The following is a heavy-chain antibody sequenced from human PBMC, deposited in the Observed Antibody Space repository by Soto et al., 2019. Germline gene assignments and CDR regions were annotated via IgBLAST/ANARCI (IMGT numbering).Heavy chain of an antibody. CDR2: IKSKTDGGTT. CDR3: TRRDGHNSEY. Sequence: PGGSLRLSCAASGFTFSNAWMSWVRQAPGKGLEWVGRIKSKTDGGTTDYAAPVKGRFTISRDDTKNTLYLQMNSLETADTAVYYCTRRDGHNSEYWGQGTLVTVSS. CDR1: GFTFSNAW. V-gene: IGHV3-15*01. J-gene: IGHJ4*02.